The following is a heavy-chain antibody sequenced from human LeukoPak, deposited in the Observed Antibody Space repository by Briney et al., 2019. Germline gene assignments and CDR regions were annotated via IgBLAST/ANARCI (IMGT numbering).Heavy chain of an antibody. J-gene: IGHJ5*02. CDR3: ARDPRGDITGTTFDR. D-gene: IGHD1-20*01. V-gene: IGHV4-31*03. CDR2: IYYSGST. CDR1: GGSISSGGYF. Sequence: SQTLSLTCTVSGGSISSGGYFWSWIRQHPGTGLEWVGYIYYSGSTYYNPSLKSRVTISVDTSKSQFSLKLNSVTAADTAVYYCARDPRGDITGTTFDRWGQGTLVTVSS.